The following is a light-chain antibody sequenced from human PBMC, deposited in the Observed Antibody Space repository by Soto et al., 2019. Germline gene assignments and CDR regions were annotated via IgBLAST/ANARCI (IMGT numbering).Light chain of an antibody. J-gene: IGKJ1*01. CDR2: DAS. CDR1: QSVGSN. CDR3: QQYYNQWT. Sequence: EIVMTQSPATLSVSPGERATLSCRASQSVGSNLAWYQQKPGQAPRLLMYDASNRATGIPARFSGSGSGTEFTLTISSLQSEDFVVYYCQQYYNQWTFGQGTKVDIK. V-gene: IGKV3-15*01.